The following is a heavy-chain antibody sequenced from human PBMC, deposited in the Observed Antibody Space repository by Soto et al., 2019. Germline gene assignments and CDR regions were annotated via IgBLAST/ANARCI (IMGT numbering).Heavy chain of an antibody. Sequence: SATLSLTCDVSVEPMTGGYYWGWIRQSPGKWLEWIGSIYYGGTTYYNPSLRSRLTISIDTSKNQFSLKLSSVTAADTALYYCARDVYSSSSFVYGMDVWGQGTTVTVSS. D-gene: IGHD6-6*01. CDR2: IYYGGTT. J-gene: IGHJ6*02. CDR3: ARDVYSSSSFVYGMDV. CDR1: VEPMTGGYY. V-gene: IGHV4-38-2*02.